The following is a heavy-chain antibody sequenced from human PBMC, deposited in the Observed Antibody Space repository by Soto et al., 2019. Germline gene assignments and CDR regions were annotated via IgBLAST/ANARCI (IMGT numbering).Heavy chain of an antibody. Sequence: HVTLKESGPVLVKPTETLTLTCTVSGFSLSNGKVGVSWIRQPPGKALELLAHICSNDEKSYRTSLTSRRTISEDTSQSQVLLTMTNVDPVDTATYYCARILFGRSVAGGYVYMDVWGKGTTVTVSS. CDR3: ARILFGRSVAGGYVYMDV. V-gene: IGHV2-26*01. CDR1: GFSLSNGKVG. CDR2: ICSNDEK. D-gene: IGHD6-19*01. J-gene: IGHJ6*03.